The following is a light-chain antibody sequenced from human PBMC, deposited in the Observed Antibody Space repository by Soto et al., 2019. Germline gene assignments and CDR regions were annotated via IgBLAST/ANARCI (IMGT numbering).Light chain of an antibody. CDR1: QSVNSNY. CDR2: GAS. J-gene: IGKJ2*01. CDR3: QHFGGWSYT. V-gene: IGKV3-20*01. Sequence: DIVLTQSPGTLSLSPGETATLSCRASQSVNSNYLAWYQQKPGQAPRLLIYGASARATGIPDRFSGSGSGTDFTRAISRLEPEDFAVYYCQHFGGWSYTFGQGTKLEIK.